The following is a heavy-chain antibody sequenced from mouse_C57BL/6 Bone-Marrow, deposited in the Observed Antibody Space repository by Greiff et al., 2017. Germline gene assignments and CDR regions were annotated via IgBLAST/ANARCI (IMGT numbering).Heavy chain of an antibody. CDR2: IHPNSGST. CDR3: ASYDYDGGFAY. V-gene: IGHV1-64*01. CDR1: GYTFTSYW. Sequence: VQLQQPGAELVKPGASVKLSCKASGYTFTSYWMHWVKQRPGQGLEWIGMIHPNSGSTNYNEKFKSKATLTVDKSSSTAYMQLRSLTSEDSAVYYCASYDYDGGFAYWGQGTLVTVSA. J-gene: IGHJ3*01. D-gene: IGHD2-4*01.